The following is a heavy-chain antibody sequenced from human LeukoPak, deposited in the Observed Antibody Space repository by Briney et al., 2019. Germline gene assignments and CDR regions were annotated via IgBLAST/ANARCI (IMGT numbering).Heavy chain of an antibody. CDR3: ARSGLRSAFDI. CDR2: ISYDGSNK. CDR1: GFTFSSYA. J-gene: IGHJ3*02. D-gene: IGHD3-10*01. V-gene: IGHV3-30-3*01. Sequence: GGSLRLSCAASGFTFSSYAMHWVRQAPGKGLEWVAVISYDGSNKYYADSVKGRFTISRDNSKNTLYLQMNSLRAEDTAVYYCARSGLRSAFDIWGQGTMVTVSS.